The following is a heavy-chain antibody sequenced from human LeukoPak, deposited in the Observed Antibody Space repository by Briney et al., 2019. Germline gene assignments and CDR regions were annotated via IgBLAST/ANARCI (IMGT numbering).Heavy chain of an antibody. CDR1: GFTFSSYG. Sequence: QPGGSLRLSCAASGFTFSSYGMHWVRQAPGKGLEWVAFIRYDGSNKYYADSVKGRFTISRDNSKNTLYLQMNSLRAEDTAVYYCAKDQSIVGATIFDYWGQGTLVTVSS. CDR2: IRYDGSNK. J-gene: IGHJ4*02. V-gene: IGHV3-30*02. CDR3: AKDQSIVGATIFDY. D-gene: IGHD1-26*01.